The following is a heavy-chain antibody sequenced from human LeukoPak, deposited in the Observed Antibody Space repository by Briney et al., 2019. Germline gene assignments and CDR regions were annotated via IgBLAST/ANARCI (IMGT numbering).Heavy chain of an antibody. J-gene: IGHJ3*02. CDR3: AREYTIFGVAPGPVETFDI. D-gene: IGHD3-3*01. Sequence: VASVKVSCKASGYTFTSYGISWVRQAPGQGLEWMGWISAYNGNTNYAQKLQGRVTMTTDTSTSTAYMELRSLRSDDTAVYYCAREYTIFGVAPGPVETFDIWGQGTMVTVSS. CDR2: ISAYNGNT. CDR1: GYTFTSYG. V-gene: IGHV1-18*01.